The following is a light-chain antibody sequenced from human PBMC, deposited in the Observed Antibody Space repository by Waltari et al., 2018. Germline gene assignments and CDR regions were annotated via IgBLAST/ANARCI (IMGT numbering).Light chain of an antibody. CDR3: CSYAGGSYV. J-gene: IGLJ1*01. Sequence: QSALPQPRSVSGSPGQSVTISCTGTSSDIGGYDYVSWYQQHPGKAPKLFLYDVTKRPSGVPDLFSGSRSGTTASLTISGLQPEDEADYYCCSYAGGSYVFGTGTKVTVL. V-gene: IGLV2-11*01. CDR1: SSDIGGYDY. CDR2: DVT.